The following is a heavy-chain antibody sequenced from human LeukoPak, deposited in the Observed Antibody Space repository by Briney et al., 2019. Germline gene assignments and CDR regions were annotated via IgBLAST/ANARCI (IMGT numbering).Heavy chain of an antibody. D-gene: IGHD6-19*01. CDR2: IIPIFGTA. Sequence: ASVKVSCKASGGTFSSYAISWVRQAPGQGLEWMGGIIPIFGTANYAQKFQGRVTITADKSTSTAYMELSSLRSEDTAVYYCAREIAVAGITVEGAFDYWGQGTLVTVSS. CDR3: AREIAVAGITVEGAFDY. V-gene: IGHV1-69*06. CDR1: GGTFSSYA. J-gene: IGHJ4*02.